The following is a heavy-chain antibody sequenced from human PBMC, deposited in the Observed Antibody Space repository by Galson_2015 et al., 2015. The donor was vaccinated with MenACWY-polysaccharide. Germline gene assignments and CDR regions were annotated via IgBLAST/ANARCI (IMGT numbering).Heavy chain of an antibody. D-gene: IGHD3-22*01. V-gene: IGHV1-8*01. J-gene: IGHJ5*02. CDR3: VRGGKYYSDSSGDLNWFDP. Sequence: SVKVSCKASGYTFTSYDINWVRQATGQGLEWMGWMNPNSCNTDYAQKFQGRVTMTRNTSISIAYMDLNSLRSEDTAVYYCVRGGKYYSDSSGDLNWFDPWGQGTLVTVSS. CDR1: GYTFTSYD. CDR2: MNPNSCNT.